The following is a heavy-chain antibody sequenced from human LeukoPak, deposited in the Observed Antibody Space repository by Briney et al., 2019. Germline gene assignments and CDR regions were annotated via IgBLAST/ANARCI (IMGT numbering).Heavy chain of an antibody. CDR1: GGSISSGSYY. Sequence: SETLSLTCTVSGGSISSGSYYWGWIRQPPGKGLEWIGSIYYSGSTYYNPSLKSRVTISVDTSKNQFSLKLSSVAAADTAVYYCARGPLYRSIAARRWFDPWGQGTLVTVSS. V-gene: IGHV4-39*07. J-gene: IGHJ5*02. D-gene: IGHD6-6*01. CDR2: IYYSGST. CDR3: ARGPLYRSIAARRWFDP.